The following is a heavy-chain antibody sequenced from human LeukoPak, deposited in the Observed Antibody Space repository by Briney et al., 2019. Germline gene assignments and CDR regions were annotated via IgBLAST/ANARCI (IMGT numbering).Heavy chain of an antibody. J-gene: IGHJ4*02. CDR1: GFTFSSYA. CDR3: AKAPLRYCSGGSCYGNY. Sequence: EGSLRLSCAASGFTFSSYAMSCVRQAPGKGLEWVSAISGSGGSTSYADSVKGRFTISRDNSKTTLYLQMNSLRAEDPAVYDCAKAPLRYCSGGSCYGNYWGQGTLVTVSS. D-gene: IGHD2-15*01. CDR2: ISGSGGST. V-gene: IGHV3-23*01.